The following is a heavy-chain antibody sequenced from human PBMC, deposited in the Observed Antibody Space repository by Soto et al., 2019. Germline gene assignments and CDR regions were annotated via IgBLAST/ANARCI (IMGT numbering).Heavy chain of an antibody. CDR2: FGRKTNNYAT. D-gene: IGHD2-15*01. CDR3: TRHAGGQVEHSFYYYFMDV. CDR1: GFPFSNSA. J-gene: IGHJ6*03. V-gene: IGHV3-73*01. Sequence: EVQLVESGGGLVQPGGSLKLACLASGFPFSNSAIHWVRKASGKGLEWVGGFGRKTNNYATTYGAPVRGRFTLSRDDPKNTACLQMNNLESEDAAVYYCTRHAGGQVEHSFYYYFMDVWGKGTTVSV.